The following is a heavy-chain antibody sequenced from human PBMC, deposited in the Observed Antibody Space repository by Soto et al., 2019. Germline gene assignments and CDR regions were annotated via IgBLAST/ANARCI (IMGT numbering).Heavy chain of an antibody. D-gene: IGHD4-17*01. CDR3: ARAGESKQSDY. CDR2: INAGNGNT. Sequence: ASVKVCCKASVYTFNSYAMHWVRQAPGQRLEWMGWINAGNGNTKYSQKFQGRVTITRDTSASTTYMELSSLRSEDTAVYYCARAGESKQSDYWGQGTLVTVSS. CDR1: VYTFNSYA. V-gene: IGHV1-3*01. J-gene: IGHJ4*02.